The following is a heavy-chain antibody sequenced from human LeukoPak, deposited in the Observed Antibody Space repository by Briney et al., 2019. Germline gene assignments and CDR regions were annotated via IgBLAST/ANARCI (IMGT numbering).Heavy chain of an antibody. Sequence: SETLSLTCAAYGGSLSGYYWSWIRQPPGKGLEWIGEINHSGSTKYNPSLKSRVTISVDTSKNQFSLKLNSVTAADTAVYYCAREGIAARSSGPYYFDYWGQGTLVTVSS. J-gene: IGHJ4*02. CDR3: AREGIAARSSGPYYFDY. D-gene: IGHD6-6*01. CDR1: GGSLSGYY. V-gene: IGHV4-34*01. CDR2: INHSGST.